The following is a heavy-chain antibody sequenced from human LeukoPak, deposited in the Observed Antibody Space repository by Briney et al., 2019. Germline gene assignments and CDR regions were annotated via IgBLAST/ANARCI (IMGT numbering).Heavy chain of an antibody. J-gene: IGHJ4*02. Sequence: SETLSLTCAVYGGSFSGYYWSWIRQPPGKGLEWIGEINHSGSTNYNPSLKSRVTILVDTSKNQFFLKLSSVTAADTVVYYCARGLTSMPPGGYWGQGTLVTVSS. V-gene: IGHV4-34*01. CDR2: INHSGST. D-gene: IGHD2/OR15-2a*01. CDR3: ARGLTSMPPGGY. CDR1: GGSFSGYY.